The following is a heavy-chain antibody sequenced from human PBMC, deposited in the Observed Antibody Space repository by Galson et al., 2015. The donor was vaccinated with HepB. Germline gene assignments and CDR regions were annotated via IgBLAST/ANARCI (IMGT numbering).Heavy chain of an antibody. CDR3: AKAGVAAAGASSFYMDV. D-gene: IGHD6-13*01. J-gene: IGHJ6*03. CDR1: GFTVSSNY. Sequence: SLRLSCAASGFTVSSNYMSWVRQAPGKGLEWVSVIYSGGSTYYADPVKGRFTISRDNSKNTLYLQLNSLRVEDAAVYYCAKAGVAAAGASSFYMDVWGKGTTLTVSS. V-gene: IGHV3-53*01. CDR2: IYSGGST.